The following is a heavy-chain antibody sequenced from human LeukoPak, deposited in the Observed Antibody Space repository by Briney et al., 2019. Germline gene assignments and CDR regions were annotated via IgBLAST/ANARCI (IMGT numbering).Heavy chain of an antibody. Sequence: GASVKVSCKASGYTFTGYYMHWVRQAPGQGLEWMGWISAYNGNTNYAQKLQGRVTMTTDTSTSTAYMELRSLRSDDTAVYYCARLYYDFWSGDAGYNWFDPWGQGTLVTVSS. CDR2: ISAYNGNT. CDR3: ARLYYDFWSGDAGYNWFDP. D-gene: IGHD3-3*01. V-gene: IGHV1-18*04. CDR1: GYTFTGYY. J-gene: IGHJ5*02.